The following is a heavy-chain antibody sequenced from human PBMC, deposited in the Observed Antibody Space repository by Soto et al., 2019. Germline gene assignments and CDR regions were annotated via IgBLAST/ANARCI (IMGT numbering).Heavy chain of an antibody. D-gene: IGHD1-7*01. J-gene: IGHJ5*02. CDR2: IYHSGST. CDR3: ARTESGTFDP. V-gene: IGHV4-59*12. CDR1: GGSISDYY. Sequence: PSETLSLTCSVSGGSISDYYWSWIRQPPGKGLEWIGYIYHSGSTYYNPSLKSRVTISVDRSKNQFSLKLSSVTAADTAVYYCARTESGTFDPWGQGTLVTVSS.